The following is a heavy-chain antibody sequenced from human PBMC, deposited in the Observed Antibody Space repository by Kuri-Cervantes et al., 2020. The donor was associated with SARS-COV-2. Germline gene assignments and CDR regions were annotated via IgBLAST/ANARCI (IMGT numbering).Heavy chain of an antibody. CDR3: ARGITGTTGMNDY. J-gene: IGHJ4*02. CDR2: ISSSGNNM. D-gene: IGHD1-7*01. V-gene: IGHV3-48*04. Sequence: GGSLRLSCAASGFTFSSYSMNWVRQAPGKGLEWVSYISSSGNNMYYADSVKGRFTISRDDAKNSLHLQMNSLRAEDTAVYYCARGITGTTGMNDYWGQGTLVTVSS. CDR1: GFTFSSYS.